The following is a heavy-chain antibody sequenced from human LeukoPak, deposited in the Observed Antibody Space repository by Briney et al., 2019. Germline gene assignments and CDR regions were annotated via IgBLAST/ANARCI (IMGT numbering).Heavy chain of an antibody. J-gene: IGHJ4*02. CDR1: GFTFGSYE. CDR3: AKRISEAVTGTPDFDY. Sequence: GGSLTLSCEASGFTFGSYEMTWVRQAPGKGLEWVSVIYSGGSTYYSDSVKGRFTISRDNSKNTLYLQMNSLRAEDTAVYYCAKRISEAVTGTPDFDYWGQGTLVTVSS. D-gene: IGHD6-19*01. V-gene: IGHV3-66*04. CDR2: IYSGGST.